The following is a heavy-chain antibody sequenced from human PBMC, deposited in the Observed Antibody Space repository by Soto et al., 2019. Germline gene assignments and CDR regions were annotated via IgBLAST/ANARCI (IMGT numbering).Heavy chain of an antibody. CDR3: ARAIGYGSGSYYNGAYNFDY. D-gene: IGHD3-10*01. V-gene: IGHV4-31*03. Sequence: TLSLTCTVSGGSISSGGYYWSWIRQHPGNGLEWIGYIYYIGSTYYNPSLKSRVTISVYTSKNQFSLKLSSVTAADTAVYYCARAIGYGSGSYYNGAYNFDYWGQGTLETV. CDR2: IYYIGST. J-gene: IGHJ4*02. CDR1: GGSISSGGYY.